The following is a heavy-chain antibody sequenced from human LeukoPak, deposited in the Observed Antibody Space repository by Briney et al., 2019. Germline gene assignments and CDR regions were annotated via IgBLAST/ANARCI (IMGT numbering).Heavy chain of an antibody. J-gene: IGHJ4*02. CDR2: IDTAGDT. CDR1: GFTFSSYG. V-gene: IGHV3-23*01. Sequence: GGSLRLSCAASGFTFSSYGMHWVRQAPGRGLERISSIDTAGDTYYADSVKGRFTISTDSSKTTLFLQMNGLRTEDTALFYCAKSASTVTTFFDYWGQGSLVTVSS. CDR3: AKSASTVTTFFDY. D-gene: IGHD4-11*01.